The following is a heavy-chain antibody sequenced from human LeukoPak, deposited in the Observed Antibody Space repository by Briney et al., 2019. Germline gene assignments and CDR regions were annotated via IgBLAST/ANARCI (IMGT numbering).Heavy chain of an antibody. D-gene: IGHD3-10*01. CDR1: GFTSSSYG. CDR3: ASYKDYDAFDI. Sequence: GRSLRLSCAASGFTSSSYGMHWVRQAPGKGLEWVAVIWYDGSNKYYADSVKGRFTISRDNSKNTLYLQMNSLRAEDTAVYYCASYKDYDAFDIWGQGTMVTVSS. J-gene: IGHJ3*02. V-gene: IGHV3-33*01. CDR2: IWYDGSNK.